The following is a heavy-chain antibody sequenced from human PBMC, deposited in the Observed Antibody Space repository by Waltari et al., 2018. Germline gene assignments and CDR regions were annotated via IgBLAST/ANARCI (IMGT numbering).Heavy chain of an antibody. CDR1: GGSISSYY. J-gene: IGHJ4*02. Sequence: QVQLQESGPGLVKPSETLSLTCTVSGGSISSYYWSWIRQPPGKGLEWIGYIYYSGSTNYNPSLKSRVTISVDTSKNQFSLKLSSVTAADTAVYYCASGRLQLNYWGQGTLVTVSS. CDR2: IYYSGST. D-gene: IGHD5-12*01. V-gene: IGHV4-59*01. CDR3: ASGRLQLNY.